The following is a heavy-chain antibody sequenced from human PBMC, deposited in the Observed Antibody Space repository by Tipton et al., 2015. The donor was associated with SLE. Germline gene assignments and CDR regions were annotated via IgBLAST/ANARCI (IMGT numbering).Heavy chain of an antibody. V-gene: IGHV4-34*01. CDR2: INHSGST. J-gene: IGHJ6*03. CDR3: ARVSGSYLYYYYYYYMDV. D-gene: IGHD1-26*01. CDR1: GGSISSYY. Sequence: TLSLTCTVSGGSISSYYWSWIRQPPGKGLEWIGEINHSGSTNYNPSLKSRVTISVDTSKNQFSPKLSSVTAADTAVYFCARVSGSYLYYYYYYYMDVWGKGTTVTVSS.